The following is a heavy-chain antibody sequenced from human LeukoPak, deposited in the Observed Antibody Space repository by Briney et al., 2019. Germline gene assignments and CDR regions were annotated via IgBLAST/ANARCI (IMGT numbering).Heavy chain of an antibody. Sequence: PGGSLRLSCAASGFIVSGKYMSWVRQAPGKGLEWVSVIRSDGSTSYADSVKGRFTISRDNSKNTLYLQMNSLRAEDTAVYYCARDGTTALDYWGQGTLVTVSS. J-gene: IGHJ4*02. CDR2: IRSDGST. V-gene: IGHV3-53*01. CDR1: GFIVSGKY. CDR3: ARDGTTALDY. D-gene: IGHD4-11*01.